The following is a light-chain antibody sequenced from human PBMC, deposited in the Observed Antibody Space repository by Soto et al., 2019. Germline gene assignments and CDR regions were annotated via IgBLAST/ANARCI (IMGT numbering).Light chain of an antibody. CDR2: AAS. J-gene: IGKJ5*01. CDR1: QSISSY. Sequence: DIQMTQSPSSLSASVGDRVTITCRASQSISSYLNWYQQKPGKAPKLLIYAASSLQSGVPSRFSGSGSGTEFTLTISSLQTEDFATYYCKQSNNHPISVGQGKRREIK. V-gene: IGKV1-39*01. CDR3: KQSNNHPIS.